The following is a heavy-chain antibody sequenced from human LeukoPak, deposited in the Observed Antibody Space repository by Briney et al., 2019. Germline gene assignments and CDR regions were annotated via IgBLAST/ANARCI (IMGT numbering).Heavy chain of an antibody. CDR3: ARDYDYLWGSYRANHNYFDY. D-gene: IGHD3-16*02. V-gene: IGHV1-3*01. CDR1: GYTFTSYA. Sequence: ASVKVSCKASGYTFTSYAMHWVRQAPGQRLEWMGWINAGNGNTKYSQKFQGRVTITRDTSASTAYMELSSLTSEDTAVYYGARDYDYLWGSYRANHNYFDYWGQGTLVTVSS. CDR2: INAGNGNT. J-gene: IGHJ4*02.